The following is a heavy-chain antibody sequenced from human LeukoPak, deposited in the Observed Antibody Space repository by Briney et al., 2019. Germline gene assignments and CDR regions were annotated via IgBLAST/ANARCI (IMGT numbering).Heavy chain of an antibody. CDR1: GGTFSSYA. D-gene: IGHD2/OR15-2a*01. J-gene: IGHJ5*02. V-gene: IGHV1-69*05. CDR3: ASDFLGWFDP. CDR2: IIPIFGTA. Sequence: SVKVSCKASGGTFSSYAISWVRQTPGQGLEWLGRIIPIFGTANYAQKFQGRVTITTDESTSTAYMELSSLRSEDTAVYYCASDFLGWFDPWGQGTLVTVSS.